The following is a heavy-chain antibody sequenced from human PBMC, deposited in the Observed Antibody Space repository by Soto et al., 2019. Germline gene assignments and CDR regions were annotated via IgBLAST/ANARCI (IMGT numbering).Heavy chain of an antibody. J-gene: IGHJ4*02. V-gene: IGHV3-30*04. Sequence: QVQLVESGGDVVHPGRPLRLSCAACPVSGLPFSNYVVPWVRQAPGKGVGRGAVIGYEGRNQDYEDSLKGHFTISRDNSKTMVYLQLNSLRHDVRATYYCARVSFGHLYDASGPQISVGLWGQGTLVIVSS. CDR2: IGYEGRNQ. CDR3: ARVSFGHLYDASGPQISVGL. D-gene: IGHD3-16*01. CDR1: GLPFSNYV.